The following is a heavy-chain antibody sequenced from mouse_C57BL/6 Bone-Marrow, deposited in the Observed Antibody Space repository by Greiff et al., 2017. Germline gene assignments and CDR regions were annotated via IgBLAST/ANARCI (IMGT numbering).Heavy chain of an antibody. CDR2: IDPSDSET. CDR1: GYTFTSYW. J-gene: IGHJ4*01. V-gene: IGHV1-52*01. CDR3: ARYSMDY. Sequence: QVHVKQPGAELVRPGSSVKLSSKASGYTFTSYWMHWVKQRPIQGLEWIGNIDPSDSETHYNQKFKDKATLTVDKSSSTAYMQLSSLTSEDSAVYYCARYSMDYWGQGTSVTVSS.